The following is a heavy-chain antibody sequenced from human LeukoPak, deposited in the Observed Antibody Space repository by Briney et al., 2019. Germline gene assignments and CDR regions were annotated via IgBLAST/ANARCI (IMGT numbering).Heavy chain of an antibody. CDR2: IYPSGVTT. J-gene: IGHJ4*02. Sequence: ASVKVSCKTSGYIFTTYYMHWVRQAPGQGLEWMGTIYPSGVTTTYAQKFQGRVTMTRDTSTSTVYMELSSLRSEDTAVYYCARDGPTVRGYYFDYWGQGTLVTVSS. CDR1: GYIFTTYY. V-gene: IGHV1-46*03. D-gene: IGHD4-11*01. CDR3: ARDGPTVRGYYFDY.